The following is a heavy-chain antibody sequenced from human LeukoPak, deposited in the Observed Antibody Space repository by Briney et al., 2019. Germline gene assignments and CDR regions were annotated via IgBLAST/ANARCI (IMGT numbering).Heavy chain of an antibody. Sequence: SETLSLTCTVSGGSISSSSYYWGWIRQPPGKGLEWIGSIYYSGSTYYNPSLKSRVTISVDTSKNQFSLKLSSVTAADTAVYYCARGAHYYDSSGYYYEGFDYWGQGTLVTVSS. J-gene: IGHJ4*02. CDR2: IYYSGST. CDR3: ARGAHYYDSSGYYYEGFDY. CDR1: GGSISSSSYY. V-gene: IGHV4-39*07. D-gene: IGHD3-22*01.